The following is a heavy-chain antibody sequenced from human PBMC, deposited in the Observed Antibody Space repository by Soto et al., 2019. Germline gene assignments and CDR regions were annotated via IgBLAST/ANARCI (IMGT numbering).Heavy chain of an antibody. CDR2: IWYDGSNK. V-gene: IGHV3-33*01. J-gene: IGHJ4*02. CDR1: GFTFSSYG. CDR3: AREGESMITFGGVIVIQPLDY. D-gene: IGHD3-16*02. Sequence: QVQLVESGGGVVQPGRSLRLSCAASGFTFSSYGMHWVRQAPGKGLEWVAVIWYDGSNKYYADSVKGRFTISRDNSKNTLYLQMNSLRAEDTAVYYCAREGESMITFGGVIVIQPLDYWGQGTLVTVSS.